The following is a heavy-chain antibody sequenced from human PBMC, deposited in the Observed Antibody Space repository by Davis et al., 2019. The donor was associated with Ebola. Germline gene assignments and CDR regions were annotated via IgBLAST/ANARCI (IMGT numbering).Heavy chain of an antibody. Sequence: AASVKVSCKASGYTFTSYGISWVRQAPGQGLEWMGWISAYNGNTNYAQKLQGRVTMTTDTSTSTAYIELRNLRSDDTAVYYCAREKDFGAITMVRGAAPLDYWGQGTLVTVSS. D-gene: IGHD3-10*01. V-gene: IGHV1-18*04. CDR1: GYTFTSYG. CDR2: ISAYNGNT. J-gene: IGHJ4*02. CDR3: AREKDFGAITMVRGAAPLDY.